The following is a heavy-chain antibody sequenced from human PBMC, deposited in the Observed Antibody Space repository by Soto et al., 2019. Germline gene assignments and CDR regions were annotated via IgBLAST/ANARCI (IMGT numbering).Heavy chain of an antibody. J-gene: IGHJ4*02. D-gene: IGHD4-4*01. V-gene: IGHV3-33*01. CDR3: ARGGLQSFYFPPDF. CDR1: EFAFNTYA. Sequence: GGSLRLSCAASEFAFNTYAIHWVRQAPGQGLEWVAVIWYDGRNKYYAESVKGRFTISRDNSENTVSLQMNSLRPDDTAIYHCARGGLQSFYFPPDFWGRGTLVTVSS. CDR2: IWYDGRNK.